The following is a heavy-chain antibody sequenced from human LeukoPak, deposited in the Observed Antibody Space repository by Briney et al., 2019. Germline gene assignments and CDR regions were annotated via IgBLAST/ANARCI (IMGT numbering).Heavy chain of an antibody. CDR2: ITGSGTA. V-gene: IGHV3-23*01. CDR3: ESLGGAYREPLDN. Sequence: GGSLRLSCAASGFIFNMYSMTWVRQAPGKGLEWVATITGSGTAHYADTLRGRFTISRDNPKNMVYLEIVSLRVEDTAMYYCESLGGAYREPLDNWGQGTVVTVSS. D-gene: IGHD6-6*01. J-gene: IGHJ4*02. CDR1: GFIFNMYS.